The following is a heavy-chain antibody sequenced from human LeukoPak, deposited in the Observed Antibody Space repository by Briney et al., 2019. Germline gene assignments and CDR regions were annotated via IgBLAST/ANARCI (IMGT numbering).Heavy chain of an antibody. J-gene: IGHJ4*02. V-gene: IGHV4-34*01. Sequence: SETLPLTCAVYGGSFSGYYWSWIRQPPGKGLEWIGEINHSGSTNYNPSLKGRVTISVDTSKNQFSLKLSSVTAADTAVYYCARAGYDFWSGYYFDYWGQGTLVTVSS. CDR3: ARAGYDFWSGYYFDY. CDR2: INHSGST. CDR1: GGSFSGYY. D-gene: IGHD3-3*01.